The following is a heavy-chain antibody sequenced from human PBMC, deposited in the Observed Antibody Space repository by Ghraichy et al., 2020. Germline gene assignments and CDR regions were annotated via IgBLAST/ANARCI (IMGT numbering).Heavy chain of an antibody. CDR1: GFSLSTSGVG. CDR3: AHARSIRKLRIDTIGFDP. CDR2: IYWNDDK. D-gene: IGHD3-9*01. Sequence: SGPTLVKPTQTLTLTCTFSGFSLSTSGVGVGWIRQPPGKALEWLALIYWNDDKRYSPSLKSRLTITKDTSKNQVVLTMTNMDPVDTATYYCAHARSIRKLRIDTIGFDPWGQGTLVTVSS. J-gene: IGHJ5*02. V-gene: IGHV2-5*01.